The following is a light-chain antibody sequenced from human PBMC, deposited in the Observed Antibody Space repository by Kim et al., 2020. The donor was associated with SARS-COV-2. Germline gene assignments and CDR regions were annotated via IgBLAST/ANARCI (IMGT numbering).Light chain of an antibody. CDR3: QTWDTSTSTYV. V-gene: IGLV3-1*01. CDR2: EDS. J-gene: IGLJ1*01. CDR1: KLGDKY. Sequence: SYELTQPPSVSVSPGQTASITCSGDKLGDKYICWYQRKPGQSPVLVIYEDSKRPAGIPERFSGFNSGNTATLTISETQAIDEADYYCQTWDTSTSTYVFGTGTKVTVL.